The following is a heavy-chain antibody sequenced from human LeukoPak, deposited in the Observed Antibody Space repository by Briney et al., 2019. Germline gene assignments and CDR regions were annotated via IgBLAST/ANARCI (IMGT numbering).Heavy chain of an antibody. CDR3: ATLVGAIDY. CDR2: IYYSGST. D-gene: IGHD1-26*01. Sequence: PSETLSLTCTVSGGSISSSSYYWGWIRQPPGKGLEWIGSIYYSGSTYYNPSLKSRVTISVDTSKNQFSLKLSSVTAADTAVYYCATLVGAIDYWGQGTLATVPS. CDR1: GGSISSSSYY. J-gene: IGHJ4*02. V-gene: IGHV4-39*01.